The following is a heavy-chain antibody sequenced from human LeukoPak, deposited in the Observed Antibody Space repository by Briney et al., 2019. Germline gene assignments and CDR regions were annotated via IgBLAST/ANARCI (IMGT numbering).Heavy chain of an antibody. D-gene: IGHD1-26*01. CDR3: ARVGSMVVAAFDI. Sequence: GGSLRLSCAASGFTFSSYAMHWVRRAPGKGLEWVAVISYDGPNKNYADSVKGRFTISRDNSKNSLYLQMNSLRAEDTAVYYCARVGSMVVAAFDIWGQGTMVTVSS. CDR2: ISYDGPNK. V-gene: IGHV3-30*04. J-gene: IGHJ3*02. CDR1: GFTFSSYA.